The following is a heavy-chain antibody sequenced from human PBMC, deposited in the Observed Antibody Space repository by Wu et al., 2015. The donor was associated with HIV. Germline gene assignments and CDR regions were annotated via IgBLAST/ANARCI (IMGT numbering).Heavy chain of an antibody. Sequence: QVQLVQSGAEAKKPGASVKVSCKASEYTFTGYYIHWVRQAPGQGLEWMGWINPDSGGTNYAQKFQGRVTMTRDTSITTSYMELSSLTPNDTAVYYCARDWRYYGSGVILTFDYWGQGNAGHRLL. CDR2: INPDSGGT. CDR3: ARDWRYYGSGVILTFDY. V-gene: IGHV1-2*02. CDR1: EYTFTGYY. J-gene: IGHJ4*02. D-gene: IGHD3-10*01.